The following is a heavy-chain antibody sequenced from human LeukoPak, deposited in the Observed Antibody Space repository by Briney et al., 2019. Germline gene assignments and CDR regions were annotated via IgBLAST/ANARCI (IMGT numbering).Heavy chain of an antibody. CDR3: ARVNGRGSSSWYNY. CDR1: GGSFSGYY. J-gene: IGHJ4*02. V-gene: IGHV4-34*01. Sequence: SETLSLTCAVSGGSFSGYYWIWIRQPPGKGLEWIGEINHSGSTNYNPSLKSRVTISVDTSKNQFSLKLSSVTAADTAVYYYARVNGRGSSSWYNYWGQGTLVTVSS. CDR2: INHSGST. D-gene: IGHD6-13*01.